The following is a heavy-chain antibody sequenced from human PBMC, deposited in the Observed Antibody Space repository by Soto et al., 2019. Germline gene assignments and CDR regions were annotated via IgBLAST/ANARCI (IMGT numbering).Heavy chain of an antibody. CDR1: GGTFSGYA. J-gene: IGHJ4*02. V-gene: IGHV1-69*06. CDR2: SIPIFGTP. CDR3: AREGRHFDY. Sequence: QVRLVQSGPEVKKPGSSVTVSCKASGGTFSGYAITWVRQAPGQGLEWMGGSIPIFGTPHYAQKYQGRVTITADTFTNTAYMELTRLTSDDTAVYFCAREGRHFDYWGQGTLVTVSS.